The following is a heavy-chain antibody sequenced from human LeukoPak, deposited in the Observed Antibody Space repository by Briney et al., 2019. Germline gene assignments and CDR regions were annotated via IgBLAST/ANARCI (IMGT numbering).Heavy chain of an antibody. CDR2: IDDGGNT. CDR1: GGSFSDYF. Sequence: PSETLSLMCSVYGGSFSDYFWSWIRQPPGKGLEWIGEIDDGGNTNYNPSLMSRVIVSMERSKKQFSLVMRSMTAADTAVYYCARFSRITWGDWGVAFDLWGQGETVFVSS. D-gene: IGHD2-21*02. CDR3: ARFSRITWGDWGVAFDL. V-gene: IGHV4-34*01. J-gene: IGHJ3*01.